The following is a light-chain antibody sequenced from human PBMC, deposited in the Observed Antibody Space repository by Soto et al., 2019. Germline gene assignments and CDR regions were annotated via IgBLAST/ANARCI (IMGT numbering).Light chain of an antibody. Sequence: QSVLTQPASVSGSPGQSITFSCTGTSSDVGSYNVVSWYQQHPGKAPKLMIYEGTKRPSGVSNRFSGSKSGNTASLTISGLQAEDEADYCCCSYADSSTSLFGGGTKLTVL. V-gene: IGLV2-23*01. CDR2: EGT. J-gene: IGLJ2*01. CDR3: CSYADSSTSL. CDR1: SSDVGSYNV.